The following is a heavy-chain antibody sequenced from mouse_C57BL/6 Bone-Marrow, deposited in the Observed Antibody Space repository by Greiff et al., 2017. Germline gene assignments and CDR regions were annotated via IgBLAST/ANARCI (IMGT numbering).Heavy chain of an antibody. CDR2: IDPSDSYT. D-gene: IGHD1-1*01. CDR3: ARSPRGVVAPDY. CDR1: GYTFTSYR. J-gene: IGHJ2*01. V-gene: IGHV1-69*01. Sequence: QVQLQQPGAELVMPGASVKLSCKASGYTFTSYRMHWVKQRPGQGLEWIGEIDPSDSYTNYNQKFKGKSTLTVDKSSSTAYMQLSSLTSEDSAVYYCARSPRGVVAPDYWGQGTTLTVSS.